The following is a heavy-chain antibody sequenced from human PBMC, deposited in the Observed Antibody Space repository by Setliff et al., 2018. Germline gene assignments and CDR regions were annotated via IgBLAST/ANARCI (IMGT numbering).Heavy chain of an antibody. CDR3: ARAQVVFAISAPAWYFEI. CDR2: INQSGSA. CDR1: GGSFSGYQ. Sequence: PSETLSLTCGVHGGSFSGYQWTWIRQPPGKGLEWIGEINQSGSANYNPSLKSRASPSVDTSEKQLSLTLNSVTVADTAVYYCARAQVVFAISAPAWYFEIWGRGTQVTVSS. J-gene: IGHJ2*01. V-gene: IGHV4-34*01. D-gene: IGHD2-21*01.